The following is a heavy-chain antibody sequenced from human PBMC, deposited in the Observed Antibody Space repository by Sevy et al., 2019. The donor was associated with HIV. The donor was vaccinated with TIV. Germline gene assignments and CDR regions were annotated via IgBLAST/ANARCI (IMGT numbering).Heavy chain of an antibody. CDR1: GFTFSDYA. D-gene: IGHD6-19*01. Sequence: GGSLRLSCTASGFTFSDYAMSWVRQAPGKGLEWVGFIKTKTYGGTTEYAASVKGRFIFSRDDSKNIAYLQMNSLKTEDTAVYYCTRDLYGSGWFYFDYWGQGTLVTVSS. CDR3: TRDLYGSGWFYFDY. CDR2: IKTKTYGGTT. J-gene: IGHJ4*02. V-gene: IGHV3-49*04.